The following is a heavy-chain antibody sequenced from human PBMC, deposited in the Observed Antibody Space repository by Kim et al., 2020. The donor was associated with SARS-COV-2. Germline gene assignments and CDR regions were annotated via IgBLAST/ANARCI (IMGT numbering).Heavy chain of an antibody. Sequence: VKGRLTISRDNAKNSLYLQMNSLGAEDTALYYCAKDINSAYYYYYYGMDVWGQGTTVTVSS. V-gene: IGHV3-9*01. J-gene: IGHJ6*02. D-gene: IGHD1-20*01. CDR3: AKDINSAYYYYYYGMDV.